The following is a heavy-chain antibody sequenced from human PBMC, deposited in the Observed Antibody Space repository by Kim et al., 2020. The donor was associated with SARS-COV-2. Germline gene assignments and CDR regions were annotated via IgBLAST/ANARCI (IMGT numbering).Heavy chain of an antibody. Sequence: NPSLKSRVTISVDTAKNQFSLKLSSVTAADTAVYYCARAGNDYVWGSFDYWGQGTLVTVSS. D-gene: IGHD3-16*01. CDR3: ARAGNDYVWGSFDY. V-gene: IGHV4-30-2*04. J-gene: IGHJ4*02.